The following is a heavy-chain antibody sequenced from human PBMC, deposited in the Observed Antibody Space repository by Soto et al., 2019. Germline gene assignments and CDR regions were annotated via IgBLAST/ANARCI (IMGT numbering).Heavy chain of an antibody. J-gene: IGHJ4*02. CDR2: ISSTTNYI. Sequence: RRSCSASGFTFTSFSMNLVLHAPGKGLEWVSSISSTTNYIYYGDSMKGRFTISRDNAKNSLYLEMNSLRAEDTAVYYCARESEDLTSNFDYWGQGTLVTVSS. CDR3: ARESEDLTSNFDY. V-gene: IGHV3-21*06. CDR1: GFTFTSFS.